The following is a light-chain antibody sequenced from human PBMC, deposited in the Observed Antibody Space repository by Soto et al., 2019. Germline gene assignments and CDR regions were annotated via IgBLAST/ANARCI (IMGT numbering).Light chain of an antibody. V-gene: IGKV2-28*01. CDR1: QSLLHSNGYND. CDR2: LGS. J-gene: IGKJ1*01. CDR3: MQALQAPRT. Sequence: IVMTQSPLSLPVTPGEPASISCRSSQSLLHSNGYNDLDWYLQKPGQSPQLLIYLGSNRASGVPDRFSGSESGPDFKLKISRVEAEDVGVYYCMQALQAPRTFGQGTKVEIK.